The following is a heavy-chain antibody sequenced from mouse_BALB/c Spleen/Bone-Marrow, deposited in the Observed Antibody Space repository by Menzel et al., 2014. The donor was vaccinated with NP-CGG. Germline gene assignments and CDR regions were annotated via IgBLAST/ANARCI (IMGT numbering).Heavy chain of an antibody. D-gene: IGHD2-14*01. CDR3: TKNYRYDGALDY. CDR1: GYSFTGYY. V-gene: IGHV1-34*01. CDR2: INPYNGAT. J-gene: IGHJ4*01. Sequence: EVQLQQSGPELGKPGASVKISCKASGYSFTGYYIHWVKQSHVKSLEWIGRINPYNGATDYNQNFKDKATLTVDKSSSTAYMELHSLTSEDSAVYYCTKNYRYDGALDYWGQGTSVTISS.